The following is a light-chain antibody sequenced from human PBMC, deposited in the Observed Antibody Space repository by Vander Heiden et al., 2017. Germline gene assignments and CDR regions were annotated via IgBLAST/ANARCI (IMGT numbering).Light chain of an antibody. Sequence: PGDRATLSCGASQIISDNYLAWYQQKPGRAPRLLIYEANSRAAGIPDRFSGSGSGTDFTLTINRLEPKDFGIYYCQQYDNSPPYTFGQGTKREIK. J-gene: IGKJ2*01. CDR2: EAN. CDR1: QIISDNY. V-gene: IGKV3D-20*01. CDR3: QQYDNSPPYT.